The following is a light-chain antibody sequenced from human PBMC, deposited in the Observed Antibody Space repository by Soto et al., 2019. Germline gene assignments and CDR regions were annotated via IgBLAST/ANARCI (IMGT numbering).Light chain of an antibody. V-gene: IGLV2-14*03. J-gene: IGLJ1*01. CDR3: SSYTSTYSLV. CDR1: SDDVGGYDF. CDR2: DVR. Sequence: QSVLTQPASVSGSPVQSIIISCTGTSDDVGGYDFVSWYQQRPGSVPQLIIYDVRYRPSGASPRFSGSKSGHTAYLTISGLQSDDEADYFCSSYTSTYSLVFGSGTKVTVL.